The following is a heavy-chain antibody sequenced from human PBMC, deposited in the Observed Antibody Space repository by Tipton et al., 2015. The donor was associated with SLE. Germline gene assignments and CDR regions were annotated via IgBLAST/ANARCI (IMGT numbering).Heavy chain of an antibody. CDR2: INHSGRT. CDR1: GGSFRDYY. CDR3: ARQWVATVADWYFDL. D-gene: IGHD1-26*01. J-gene: IGHJ2*01. V-gene: IGHV4-34*01. Sequence: TLSLTCAVYGGSFRDYYWTWIRQPPGKGLEWIGEINHSGRTNYNPSLKSRLTISVNTSKNQFSLKLSSVTAADAAVYYCARQWVATVADWYFDLWGRGTLVTVSS.